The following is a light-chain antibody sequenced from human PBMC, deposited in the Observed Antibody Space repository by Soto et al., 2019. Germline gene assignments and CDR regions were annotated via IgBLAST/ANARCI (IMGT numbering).Light chain of an antibody. Sequence: FTQSSATVSMSLGKNAKRSWWASQSVSSSVLAWYPPKPGQAPRLLIYGTSSRSTGIPDRFSGIGSGTDFFLGISRLEPEDFAVYYSQQYGSSSWTVGQGTKVDIK. V-gene: IGKV3-20*01. CDR2: GTS. J-gene: IGKJ1*01. CDR3: QQYGSSSWT. CDR1: QSVSSSV.